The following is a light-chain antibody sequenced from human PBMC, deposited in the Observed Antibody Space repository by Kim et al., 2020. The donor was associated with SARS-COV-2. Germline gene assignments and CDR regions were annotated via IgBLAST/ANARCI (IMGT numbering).Light chain of an antibody. CDR1: SSNIGANYE. CDR3: QSYDNSLNRYV. V-gene: IGLV1-40*01. CDR2: GNT. J-gene: IGLJ1*01. Sequence: HRVTFSCTGSSSNIGANYEVPGYQHLPATAPNLLCYGNTNRPSGAPDRFSGSKSGTSASLAIMGLQAEDEADDYCQSYDNSLNRYVFGTGTKVTVL.